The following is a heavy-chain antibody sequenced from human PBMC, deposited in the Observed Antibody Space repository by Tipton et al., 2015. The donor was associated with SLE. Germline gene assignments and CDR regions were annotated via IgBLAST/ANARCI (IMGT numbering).Heavy chain of an antibody. D-gene: IGHD2-2*01. V-gene: IGHV4-38-2*02. Sequence: TLSLTCTVSGYSISSGYQWGWIRQPPGKGLEWIGSIYHSGSTYYNPSLKSRVTTSVDTSKNQFSLKLSSVTAADTAVYYCARGTVVGSLDYWGQGTLVTVSS. CDR2: IYHSGST. CDR1: GYSISSGYQ. CDR3: ARGTVVGSLDY. J-gene: IGHJ4*02.